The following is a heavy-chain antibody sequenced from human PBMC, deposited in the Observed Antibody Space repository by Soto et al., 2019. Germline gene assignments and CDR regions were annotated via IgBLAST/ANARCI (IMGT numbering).Heavy chain of an antibody. CDR1: GGSISSGGYY. CDR2: IYYSGST. CDR3: ARALFCYGSGSFFL. D-gene: IGHD3-10*01. J-gene: IGHJ4*02. Sequence: QVQLQEAGPGLVKPSQTLSLTCTVSGGSISSGGYYWRWIRQHPGKGLDWIGYIYYSGSTYYNPSLKSRVTISGDTSKNQFSLNLSSVTAADTAVYYCARALFCYGSGSFFLWGQGTLVTVSS. V-gene: IGHV4-31*03.